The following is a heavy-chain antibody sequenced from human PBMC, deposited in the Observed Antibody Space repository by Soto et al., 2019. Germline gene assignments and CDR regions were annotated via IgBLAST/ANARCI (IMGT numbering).Heavy chain of an antibody. D-gene: IGHD6-19*01. J-gene: IGHJ3*02. CDR3: ARTPGQWLDEEDAFDI. Sequence: GASVKVSCKASGYTFTSYAMHWVRQAPGQRLEWMGWINAGNGNTKYSQKFQGRVTITRDTSASTAYMELSSLRSEDTAVYYCARTPGQWLDEEDAFDIWGQGTMVTVSS. CDR1: GYTFTSYA. CDR2: INAGNGNT. V-gene: IGHV1-3*01.